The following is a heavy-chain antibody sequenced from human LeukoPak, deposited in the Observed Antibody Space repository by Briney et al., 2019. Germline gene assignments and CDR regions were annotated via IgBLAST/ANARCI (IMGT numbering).Heavy chain of an antibody. CDR3: AKGLTPFHAYYFDY. D-gene: IGHD2/OR15-2a*01. CDR1: GFTYSSYA. CDR2: ISGSSGST. Sequence: PGGSLRLSCAPSGFTYSSYAMSWVRHAPGKGLEGVSDISGSSGSTYYADSVKGRFTISRDNSKNTLYLQMNSLRAEDTAVYYCAKGLTPFHAYYFDYWGQGTLVTVSS. V-gene: IGHV3-23*01. J-gene: IGHJ4*02.